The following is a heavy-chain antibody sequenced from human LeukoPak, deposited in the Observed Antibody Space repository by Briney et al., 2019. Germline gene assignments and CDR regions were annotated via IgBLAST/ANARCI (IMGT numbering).Heavy chain of an antibody. Sequence: GESLKISCKGSGYSFTTYWIGWVRQMPGKGLEWMGIIYPGGSDARYSPSFQGQVTISADKSISTAYLQWSSLQASDTAMYYCARLISAAGAFDFWGQGTLVTVSS. V-gene: IGHV5-51*01. CDR1: GYSFTTYW. J-gene: IGHJ4*02. CDR3: ARLISAAGAFDF. CDR2: IYPGGSDA. D-gene: IGHD6-13*01.